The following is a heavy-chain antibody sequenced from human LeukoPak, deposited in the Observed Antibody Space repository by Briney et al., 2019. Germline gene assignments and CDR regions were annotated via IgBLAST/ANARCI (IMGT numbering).Heavy chain of an antibody. CDR2: IGTYKGNT. J-gene: IGHJ6*02. Sequence: ASVKVSCKTSGYTFTSDGISWVRQAPGQGLEWMGWIGTYKGNTNYAQMFQGRVTMTTDTSTSTAYMELKNLRSNDTAVYYCARTPGMVVVKTFYCMDVWGQGTTVTVSS. CDR3: ARTPGMVVVKTFYCMDV. V-gene: IGHV1-18*01. CDR1: GYTFTSDG. D-gene: IGHD3-22*01.